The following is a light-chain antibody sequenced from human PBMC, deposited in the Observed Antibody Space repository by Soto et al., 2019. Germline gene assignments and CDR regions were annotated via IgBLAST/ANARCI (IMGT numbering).Light chain of an antibody. CDR2: DVN. V-gene: IGLV2-11*01. CDR1: NSYVGVYNY. Sequence: QSALTQPRSVSGSPGQSVTISCTGTNSYVGVYNYVCWYQQHPGKAPKLMIHDVNKRPSGVSDRFSGSKSGNTASLTISGLQTDDEADYYCYSYAGTSWVFGGGTKLTV. J-gene: IGLJ3*02. CDR3: YSYAGTSWV.